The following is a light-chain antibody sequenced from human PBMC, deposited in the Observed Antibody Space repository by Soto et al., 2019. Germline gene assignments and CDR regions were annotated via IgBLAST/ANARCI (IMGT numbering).Light chain of an antibody. CDR1: QSVSSN. J-gene: IGKJ1*01. V-gene: IGKV3-15*01. Sequence: EIVMTQSPATLSVSPGERATLSCRASQSVSSNLAWYQQKPGQAPRLLIYGASTRATGFPARFSGSGSGTEFTLTISSLQSEDFAVYYCQHYKNWPRTFGEGTKVEIK. CDR3: QHYKNWPRT. CDR2: GAS.